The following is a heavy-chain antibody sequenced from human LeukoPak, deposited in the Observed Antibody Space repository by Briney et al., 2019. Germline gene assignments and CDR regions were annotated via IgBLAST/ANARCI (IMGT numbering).Heavy chain of an antibody. D-gene: IGHD1-26*01. CDR2: IYHSGST. CDR3: ARGPYSGSYRDY. CDR1: GGSISSSNW. J-gene: IGHJ4*02. V-gene: IGHV4-4*02. Sequence: SGTLSLTCAVSGGSISSSNWWSWVRQPPGKGLEWIGEIYHSGSTNYNPSLKSRVTISVDTSKNQFSLKLSSVTAADTAVYYCARGPYSGSYRDYWGQGTLVTVSS.